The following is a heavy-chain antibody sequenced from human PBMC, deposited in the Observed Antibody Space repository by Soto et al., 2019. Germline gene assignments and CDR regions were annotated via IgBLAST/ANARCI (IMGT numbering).Heavy chain of an antibody. D-gene: IGHD1-26*01. J-gene: IGHJ4*02. Sequence: PSETLSLTCAVYGGSFSGYLWSWIRQTPGKGLEWIGEISHSGSTDYNPSLKSRVTISEDTSKNHVSLKVSSVTAADTAVYYCGRLGATETTWGTDSWGQGSLVTVSS. V-gene: IGHV4-34*01. CDR3: GRLGATETTWGTDS. CDR1: GGSFSGYL. CDR2: ISHSGST.